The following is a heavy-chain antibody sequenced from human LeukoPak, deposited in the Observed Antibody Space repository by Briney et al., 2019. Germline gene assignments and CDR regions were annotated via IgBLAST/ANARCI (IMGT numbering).Heavy chain of an antibody. J-gene: IGHJ4*02. D-gene: IGHD5-24*01. CDR2: IRGGGAST. CDR3: AKDQADGYTNYGDY. V-gene: IGHV3-23*01. Sequence: GGSLRLSCAASGLTFSSYAMTWVRQAPGEGLEWVSTIRGGGASTYYADSVKGRFTISRDNSKNTLFLQMNSLRAEDTAVYYCAKDQADGYTNYGDYWGQGTLVTVSS. CDR1: GLTFSSYA.